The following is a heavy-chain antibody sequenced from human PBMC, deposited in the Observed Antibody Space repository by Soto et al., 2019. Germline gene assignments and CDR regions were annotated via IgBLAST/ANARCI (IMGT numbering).Heavy chain of an antibody. CDR1: GGSISSSIYY. CDR3: AREEVAYFGSGSHNWLDP. J-gene: IGHJ5*02. CDR2: IYYSGST. D-gene: IGHD3-10*01. V-gene: IGHV4-39*02. Sequence: SETLSLTCTVSGGSISSSIYYWGWIRQPPGKGLEWIGSIYYSGSTYYNPSLKSRVTISVDTSKNQFSLKLSSVTAADTAVYYCAREEVAYFGSGSHNWLDPWGQGTLVTLSS.